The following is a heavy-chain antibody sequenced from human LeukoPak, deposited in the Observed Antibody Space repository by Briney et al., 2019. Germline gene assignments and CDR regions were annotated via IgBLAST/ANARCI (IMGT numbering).Heavy chain of an antibody. Sequence: GGSLRLSCAASGFTFSSFAIHWVRQAPGKGLEWVANINYDGSEEYYVDSVKGRFTISRDNAKNSLYLQMNSLRAEDTAVYYCARDLGVTAMVDWGQGTLVTVSS. CDR3: ARDLGVTAMVD. CDR2: INYDGSEE. V-gene: IGHV3-7*01. D-gene: IGHD5-18*01. CDR1: GFTFSSFA. J-gene: IGHJ4*02.